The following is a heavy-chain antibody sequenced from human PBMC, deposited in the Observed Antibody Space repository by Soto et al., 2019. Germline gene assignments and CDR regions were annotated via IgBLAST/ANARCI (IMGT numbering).Heavy chain of an antibody. V-gene: IGHV1-69*19. D-gene: IGHD3-10*01. Sequence: QVQLVQSGAEVKKPGSSVKVSCKASGGTFSSYAISWVRQAPGQGLEWMGGIIPIFGTANYAQKFPGRVAITADQPTSTAYMELSSLRSGDTAVYYCAGDRPTGGYYYYGMDFWGQGTAVTVSS. CDR3: AGDRPTGGYYYYGMDF. J-gene: IGHJ6*02. CDR1: GGTFSSYA. CDR2: IIPIFGTA.